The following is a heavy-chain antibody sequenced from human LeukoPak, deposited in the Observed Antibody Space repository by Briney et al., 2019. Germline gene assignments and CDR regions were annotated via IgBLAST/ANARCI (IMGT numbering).Heavy chain of an antibody. V-gene: IGHV3-7*01. CDR2: MNEDGSDK. J-gene: IGHJ4*02. D-gene: IGHD4-23*01. Sequence: GGSLRLSCAASGFTFNTHWTSWVRQAPGKGLEWVAHMNEDGSDKYYVDSVKGRFTISRDDAKNSLSPQMSSLRAEDTAVYYCASWTKVAAYWGQGTLVTVSS. CDR3: ASWTKVAAY. CDR1: GFTFNTHW.